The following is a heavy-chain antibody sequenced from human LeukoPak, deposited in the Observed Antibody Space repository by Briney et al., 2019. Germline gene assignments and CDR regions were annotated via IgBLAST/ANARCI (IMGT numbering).Heavy chain of an antibody. D-gene: IGHD2-15*01. CDR2: IYYSGST. CDR3: ARIAIDCSGGGCYYSWFDP. Sequence: SETLSLTCTVSGGSISSYYWSWIRQPPGKGLEWIGYIYYSGSTNYNPSLKSRVTISVDTSKNQFSLKLSSVTAADTAVYYCARIAIDCSGGGCYYSWFDPWGQGTLVTVSS. J-gene: IGHJ5*02. CDR1: GGSISSYY. V-gene: IGHV4-59*01.